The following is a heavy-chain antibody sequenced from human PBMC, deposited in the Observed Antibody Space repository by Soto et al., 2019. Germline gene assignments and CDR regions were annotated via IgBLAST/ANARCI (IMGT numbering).Heavy chain of an antibody. D-gene: IGHD4-4*01. Sequence: GGSLRLSCAASGFTVSRHYISWVRQAPGKGLEWVSVIYAAGSTYYADSVKGRFAISRDNSKNIVYLQMDSLRAEDTAVYYCARKAGPTQFYYDSWGQGIRVTVSS. CDR1: GFTVSRHY. CDR3: ARKAGPTQFYYDS. CDR2: IYAAGST. V-gene: IGHV3-53*01. J-gene: IGHJ4*02.